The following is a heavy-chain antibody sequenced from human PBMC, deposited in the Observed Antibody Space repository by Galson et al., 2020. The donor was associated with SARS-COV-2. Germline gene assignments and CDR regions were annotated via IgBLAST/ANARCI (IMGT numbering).Heavy chain of an antibody. CDR3: ARGTVVPASIVGYYGMDV. CDR1: GFTFSSYS. J-gene: IGHJ6*02. Sequence: TGGSLRLSCAASGFTFSSYSMNWVRQAPGKGLEWVSSISSSSSYIYYADSVKGRFTISRDNAKNSLYLQMNSLRAEDTAVYYCARGTVVPASIVGYYGMDVWGQGTTVTVSS. CDR2: ISSSSSYI. D-gene: IGHD2-2*02. V-gene: IGHV3-21*01.